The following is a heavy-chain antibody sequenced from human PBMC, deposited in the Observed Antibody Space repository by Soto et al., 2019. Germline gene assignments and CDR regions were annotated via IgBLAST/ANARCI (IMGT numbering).Heavy chain of an antibody. J-gene: IGHJ5*02. D-gene: IGHD2-2*02. CDR1: GFIFSDYY. Sequence: GGSLRLSCAASGFIFSDYYMSWIRQAPGKGLEWVSYISRSGNTIYYADSVKGRFTISRDNAKNSLYLQMNSLRVEDTAVYYCARDRRYCSSTSCSTANWFDPWGQGTQVTVSS. CDR3: ARDRRYCSSTSCSTANWFDP. CDR2: ISRSGNTI. V-gene: IGHV3-11*01.